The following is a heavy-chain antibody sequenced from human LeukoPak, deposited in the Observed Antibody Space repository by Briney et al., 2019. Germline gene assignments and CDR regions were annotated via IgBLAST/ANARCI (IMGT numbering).Heavy chain of an antibody. D-gene: IGHD6-19*01. CDR2: ISSSSSTI. J-gene: IGHJ4*02. Sequence: GGSLRLSCAASGFTFDDYGMNWVRQAPGKGLEWVSYISSSSSTIYYADSVKGRFTISRDNAKNSLYLQMNSLRAEDTAVYYCARGDSSGWWDKYYFDYWGQGTLVTVSS. V-gene: IGHV3-48*01. CDR1: GFTFDDYG. CDR3: ARGDSSGWWDKYYFDY.